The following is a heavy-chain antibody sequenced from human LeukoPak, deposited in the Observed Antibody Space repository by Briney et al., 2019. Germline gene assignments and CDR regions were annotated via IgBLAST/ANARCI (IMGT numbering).Heavy chain of an antibody. CDR2: IYPGDSDT. CDR1: GYSFTSYW. D-gene: IGHD3-10*01. Sequence: GESLKISCKGSGYSFTSYWIGWVRQMPGKGLEWTGIIYPGDSDTRYSPSFQGQVTISADKSISTAYLQWSSLKASDTAMYYCARVGMVRGVINWFDPWGQGTLVTVSS. CDR3: ARVGMVRGVINWFDP. V-gene: IGHV5-51*01. J-gene: IGHJ5*02.